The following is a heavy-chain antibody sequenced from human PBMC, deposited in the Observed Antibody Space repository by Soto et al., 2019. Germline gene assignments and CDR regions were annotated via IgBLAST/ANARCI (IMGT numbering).Heavy chain of an antibody. CDR2: IIPIFGTA. CDR3: ARDHGAVADAEYLQH. V-gene: IGHV1-69*06. Sequence: GASVKVSCKASGGTFSSYAISWVRQAPGQGLEWMGGIIPIFGTANYAQKFQGRVTITADKSTSTAYMELSSLRSEDTAVYYCARDHGAVADAEYLQHWGQGTLVTVSS. J-gene: IGHJ1*01. D-gene: IGHD6-19*01. CDR1: GGTFSSYA.